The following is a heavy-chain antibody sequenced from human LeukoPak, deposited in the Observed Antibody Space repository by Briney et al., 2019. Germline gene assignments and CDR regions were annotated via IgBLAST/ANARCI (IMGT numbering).Heavy chain of an antibody. CDR1: GYTLTELS. CDR2: FDPEDGET. D-gene: IGHD5-12*01. V-gene: IGHV1-24*01. Sequence: GASVKVSCKVSGYTLTELSMHWVRQAPGRGLEWMGGFDPEDGETIYAQKFQGRVTMTEDTSTDTAYMGLSSLRSEDTAVYYSATDGYGNDYWGQGTLVTVSS. J-gene: IGHJ4*02. CDR3: ATDGYGNDY.